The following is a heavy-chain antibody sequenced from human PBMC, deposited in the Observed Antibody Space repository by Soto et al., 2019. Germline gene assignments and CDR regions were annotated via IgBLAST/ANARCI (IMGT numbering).Heavy chain of an antibody. CDR1: GGSFSGYY. CDR3: ARWRPVGAGHWGFDY. Sequence: QVQLQQWGAGLLKPSETLSLTCAVYGGSFSGYYWSWIRQPPGKGLEWIGEINHSGSTNYNPSLKSRVTISVDTSKNQFSLKLSSVTAADTAVYYCARWRPVGAGHWGFDYWGQGTLVTVSS. CDR2: INHSGST. V-gene: IGHV4-34*01. D-gene: IGHD1-26*01. J-gene: IGHJ4*02.